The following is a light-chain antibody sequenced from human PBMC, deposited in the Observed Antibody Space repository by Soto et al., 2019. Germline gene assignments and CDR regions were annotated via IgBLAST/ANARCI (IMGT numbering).Light chain of an antibody. V-gene: IGLV1-47*01. CDR3: AAWDDSLSGL. CDR1: SSNIGSNY. CDR2: RNN. J-gene: IGLJ3*02. Sequence: QLVLTQPPSASGTPGQRVTISCSGSSSNIGSNYVYWYQQLPGMAPKLLIYRNNQRPSGVPDRFSGSKSGTSASLAISGLRSEDEADYYCAAWDDSLSGLFGGGTKLTIL.